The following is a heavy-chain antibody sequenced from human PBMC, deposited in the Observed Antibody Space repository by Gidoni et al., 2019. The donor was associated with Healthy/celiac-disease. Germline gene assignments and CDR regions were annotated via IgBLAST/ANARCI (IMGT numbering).Heavy chain of an antibody. CDR1: GFTFISYS. V-gene: IGHV3-21*01. Sequence: EVQLVASGVGLVKPLGSLRLSCAASGFTFISYSMNWVRRSPGKGLEGVASISSSKCIKYYTDSVKGRFTISRDNAKNSLYLQMHRLRAEDTAVYYCARETHRQAAARNHFDYWGQGTLVTVSS. CDR2: ISSSKCIK. J-gene: IGHJ4*02. CDR3: ARETHRQAAARNHFDY. D-gene: IGHD6-13*01.